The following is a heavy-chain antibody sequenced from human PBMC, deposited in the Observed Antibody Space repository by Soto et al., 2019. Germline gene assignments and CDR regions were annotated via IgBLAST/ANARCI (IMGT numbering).Heavy chain of an antibody. V-gene: IGHV4-4*07. CDR2: IYTSGGT. CDR1: GGSMTSYY. D-gene: IGHD6-19*01. J-gene: IGHJ6*02. Sequence: SETLSLTCSVSGGSMTSYYWSWIRQPAGKGLEWVGRIYTSGGTNYNPSLKSRVTMSRDTSKKQISLKLSSVTAADTAVYYCARGEVAGVDYGMDVWGQGTTVTVSS. CDR3: ARGEVAGVDYGMDV.